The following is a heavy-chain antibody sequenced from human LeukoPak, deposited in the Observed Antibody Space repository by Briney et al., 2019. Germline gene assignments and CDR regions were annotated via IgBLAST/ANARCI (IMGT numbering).Heavy chain of an antibody. Sequence: SGTLSLTCAVSGVSISSNLWWTWVRQPPGKGLEWIAEIHHSGSINYNPSLKSRVTISVDTSKNQFSLKLSSVTAADTAVYYCARAEIQLRPLDYWGQGTLVTVSS. D-gene: IGHD5-18*01. CDR1: GVSISSNLW. CDR3: ARAEIQLRPLDY. V-gene: IGHV4-4*02. J-gene: IGHJ4*02. CDR2: IHHSGSI.